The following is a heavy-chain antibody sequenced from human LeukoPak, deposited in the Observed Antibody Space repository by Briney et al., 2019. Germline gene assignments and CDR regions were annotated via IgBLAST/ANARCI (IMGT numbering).Heavy chain of an antibody. Sequence: PAETLSLTCTVSGYSISSGYYWGWIRQPPGKGLEWIGNIYHSGSTYYNPSLKSRVTMSVDTSKNQFYLKLSSVTAADTAVYYCARDQYITSGGVTGYAFDIWGQETMVTVFS. J-gene: IGHJ3*02. CDR1: GYSISSGYY. D-gene: IGHD3-16*01. V-gene: IGHV4-38-2*02. CDR3: ARDQYITSGGVTGYAFDI. CDR2: IYHSGST.